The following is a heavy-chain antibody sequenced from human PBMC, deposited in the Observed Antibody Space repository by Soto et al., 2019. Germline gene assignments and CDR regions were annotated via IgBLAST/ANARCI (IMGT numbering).Heavy chain of an antibody. J-gene: IGHJ3*02. Sequence: PGGSLRLSCAASGFIFSSYAMSWVRQAPGKGLEWASAISGSGTTAYYADSVKGRFTFSRDNSKKTMYLQMNSLRAEDTAVYYCAKTTDGWFSAFEIWGQGTMVTVSS. V-gene: IGHV3-23*01. D-gene: IGHD6-19*01. CDR2: ISGSGTTA. CDR1: GFIFSSYA. CDR3: AKTTDGWFSAFEI.